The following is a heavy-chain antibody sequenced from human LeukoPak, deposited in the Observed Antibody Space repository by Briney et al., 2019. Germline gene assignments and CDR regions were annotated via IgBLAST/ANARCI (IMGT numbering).Heavy chain of an antibody. J-gene: IGHJ4*02. D-gene: IGHD5-24*01. CDR1: GGSFSGYY. V-gene: IGHV4-34*01. CDR2: INHSGST. CDR3: AAEMATNDY. Sequence: PSETLSLTCAVYGGSFSGYYWSWIRQPPGKGLEWIGEINHSGSTNYNPSLKSRVTISVDTSKNQFSLKLSSVTAADTAVYYCAAEMATNDYWGQGTLVTVSS.